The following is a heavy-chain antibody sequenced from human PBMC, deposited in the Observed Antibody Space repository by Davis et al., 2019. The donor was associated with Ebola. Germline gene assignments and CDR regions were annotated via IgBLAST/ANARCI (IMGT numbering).Heavy chain of an antibody. V-gene: IGHV3-30-3*01. CDR1: GFTFSGSA. Sequence: GESLKISCAASGFTFSGSAMHWVRQAPGKGLEWVAVISYDGSNKYYADSVKGRFTISRDNSKNTLYLQMNSLRAEDTAVYYCARVPIAAAGMTFDYWGQGTLVTVSS. CDR2: ISYDGSNK. CDR3: ARVPIAAAGMTFDY. D-gene: IGHD6-13*01. J-gene: IGHJ4*02.